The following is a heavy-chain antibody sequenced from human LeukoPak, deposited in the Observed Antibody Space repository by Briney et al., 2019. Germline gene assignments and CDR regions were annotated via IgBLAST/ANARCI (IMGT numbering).Heavy chain of an antibody. Sequence: SETLSLTCTVSGGSISSYYWGWIRQPPGKGLEWIGSIYYSGSTYYNPSPKSRVTISVDTSKNQFSLKLSSVTAADTAVYYCASQAPLKPGAAPLDYWGQGTLVTVSS. V-gene: IGHV4-39*01. CDR3: ASQAPLKPGAAPLDY. D-gene: IGHD6-6*01. CDR1: GGSISSYY. CDR2: IYYSGST. J-gene: IGHJ4*02.